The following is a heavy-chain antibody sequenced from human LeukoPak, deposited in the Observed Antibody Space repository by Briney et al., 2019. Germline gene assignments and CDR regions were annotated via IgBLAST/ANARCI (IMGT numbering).Heavy chain of an antibody. CDR2: ISWNSGRR. D-gene: IGHD3-10*01. Sequence: GGSLRLSCAASGFTFDDYVMHWVRQAPGKGLEWASSISWNSGRRGYADSVKGRFTISRDNAKNSLYLQMNSLRAEDSALYYCAKDIRPNDYYASGSYFDYWGQGTLVTVST. J-gene: IGHJ4*02. CDR3: AKDIRPNDYYASGSYFDY. CDR1: GFTFDDYV. V-gene: IGHV3-9*01.